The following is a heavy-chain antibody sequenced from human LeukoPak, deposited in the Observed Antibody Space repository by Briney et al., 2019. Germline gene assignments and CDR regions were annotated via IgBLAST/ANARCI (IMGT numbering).Heavy chain of an antibody. CDR1: GGSFSGYY. V-gene: IGHV4-34*01. CDR2: INYSGST. J-gene: IGHJ4*02. CDR3: ASTDSSDYHTFDY. D-gene: IGHD3-22*01. Sequence: SETLSLTCAVYGGSFSGYYWSWIRQPPGKGLEWIGEINYSGSTNYNPSLKSRVTISVDTSKNQFSLKLSSVTAADTAVYYCASTDSSDYHTFDYWGQGTLVTVSS.